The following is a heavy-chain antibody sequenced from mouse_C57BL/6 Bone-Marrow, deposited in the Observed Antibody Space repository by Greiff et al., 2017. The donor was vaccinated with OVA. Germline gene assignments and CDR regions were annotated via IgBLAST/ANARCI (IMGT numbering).Heavy chain of an antibody. CDR2: IDPANGNT. J-gene: IGHJ4*01. V-gene: IGHV14-3*01. CDR3: AYYGSSYDYAMDY. CDR1: GFNIKNTY. Sequence: EVKLVESVAELVRPGASVKLSCTASGFNIKNTYMHWVKQRPEQGLEWIGRIDPANGNTKYAPKFQGKATITADTSSNTAYLQLSSLTSEDTAIYYCAYYGSSYDYAMDYWGQGTSVTVSS. D-gene: IGHD1-1*01.